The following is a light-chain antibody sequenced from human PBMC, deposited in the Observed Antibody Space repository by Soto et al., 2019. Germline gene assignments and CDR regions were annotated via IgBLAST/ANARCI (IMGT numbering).Light chain of an antibody. CDR2: DVS. CDR1: SSDVGAYHS. Sequence: QSVLTQPASVSGSPGQSFTIPCTGSSSDVGAYHSVSWYQQHPGKAPKLIIFDVSNRPSGVSNRFSGSKSGNTASLTISGLQAEDEAEYCCRSFTDTGTVMFGGGPKVTVL. J-gene: IGLJ3*02. V-gene: IGLV2-14*03. CDR3: RSFTDTGTVM.